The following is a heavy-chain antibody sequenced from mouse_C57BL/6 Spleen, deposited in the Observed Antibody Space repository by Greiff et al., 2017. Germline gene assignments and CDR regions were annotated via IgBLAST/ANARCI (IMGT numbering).Heavy chain of an antibody. CDR3: ARLPVYYGYDVGAMDY. V-gene: IGHV1-4*01. D-gene: IGHD2-2*01. J-gene: IGHJ4*01. CDR2: INPSSGYT. Sequence: QVQLQQSGAELARPGASVKMSCKASGYTFTSYTMHWVKQRPGQGLEWIGYINPSSGYTKYNQKFKDKATLTADKSSSTAYMQLSSLTSEDSAVYYCARLPVYYGYDVGAMDYWGQGTSVTVSA. CDR1: GYTFTSYT.